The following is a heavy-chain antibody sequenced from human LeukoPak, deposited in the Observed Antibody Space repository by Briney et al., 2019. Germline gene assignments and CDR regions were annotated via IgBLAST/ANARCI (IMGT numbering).Heavy chain of an antibody. CDR2: ISAYNGNT. V-gene: IGHV1-18*01. CDR1: GYTFTSYG. CDR3: ARSSSGYYETRYFLH. J-gene: IGHJ1*01. Sequence: GASVKVSCKASGYTFTSYGFSWVRQAPGQGLEWMGWISAYNGNTNYAQKLQGRVTMTTDTSTSTAYMELRSLRSDDTAVYYCARSSSGYYETRYFLHWGQGTLVTVSS. D-gene: IGHD3-22*01.